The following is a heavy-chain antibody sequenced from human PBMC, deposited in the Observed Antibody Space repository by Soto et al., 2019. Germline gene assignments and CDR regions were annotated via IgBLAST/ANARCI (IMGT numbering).Heavy chain of an antibody. CDR3: AKVPPRGTVFFDC. J-gene: IGHJ4*02. CDR2: ISGSGGST. CDR1: GFTFSSYA. V-gene: IGHV3-23*01. Sequence: GGSLRLSCAASGFTFSSYAMYWVRQAPGKGLEWVSTISGSGGSTYYADSVKGRFTISRDNSKNTLYLQMNSLRAEDTAVYYCAKVPPRGTVFFDCWGQGTLVTVSS. D-gene: IGHD3-10*01.